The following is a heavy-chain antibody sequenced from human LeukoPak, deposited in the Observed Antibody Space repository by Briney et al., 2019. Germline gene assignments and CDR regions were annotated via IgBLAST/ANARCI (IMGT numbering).Heavy chain of an antibody. Sequence: GGSLRLSCAASGFTFSSYGMRWVRQAPGKGLEWVAVISHDGSNKYYADSVKGRFTISRDNSKNTLYLQMNSLRAEDTAVYYCAKDLVGIGSGAFDIWGQGTMVTVSS. V-gene: IGHV3-30*18. J-gene: IGHJ3*02. D-gene: IGHD3-3*01. CDR2: ISHDGSNK. CDR3: AKDLVGIGSGAFDI. CDR1: GFTFSSYG.